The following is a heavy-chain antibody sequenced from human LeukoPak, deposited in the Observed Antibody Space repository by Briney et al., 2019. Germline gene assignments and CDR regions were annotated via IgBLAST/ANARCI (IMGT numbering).Heavy chain of an antibody. CDR3: ARWMVRGVIWYFDY. Sequence: PSQTLSLTCTVSGDSISSADYYWTWIRQPPGKGLELVGFVYSSGSTKYNPSLKSRVTISVDTSKNQFSLKLSSVTAADTAVYYCARWMVRGVIWYFDYWGQGTLVTVSS. D-gene: IGHD3-10*01. V-gene: IGHV4-31*03. CDR1: GDSISSADYY. J-gene: IGHJ4*02. CDR2: VYSSGST.